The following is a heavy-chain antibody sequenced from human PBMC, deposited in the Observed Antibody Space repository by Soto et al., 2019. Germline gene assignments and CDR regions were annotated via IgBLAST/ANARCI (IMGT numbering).Heavy chain of an antibody. D-gene: IGHD6-6*01. V-gene: IGHV1-2*04. CDR3: ARDGGGSSPDYYYYYYMDV. CDR1: GYTFTGYY. Sequence: ASVKVSCKASGYTFTGYYMHWVRQAPGQGLEWMGWINPNSGGTNYAQKFQGWVTMTRDTSISTAYMELSRLRSDDTAVYYCARDGGGSSPDYYYYYYMDVWGKGTXVTGSS. CDR2: INPNSGGT. J-gene: IGHJ6*03.